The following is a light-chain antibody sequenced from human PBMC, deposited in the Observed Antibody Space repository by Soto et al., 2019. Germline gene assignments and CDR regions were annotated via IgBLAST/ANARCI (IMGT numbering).Light chain of an antibody. Sequence: DIVMTQSPDSLAVSLGEWATINCKSSQSVLSSSNNEKYLAWYQQKPGQPPKLLIYWASNRESGVPDRFSGSGSGTDFTLTISSLQAEDVAVYYCQQYYSLPLAFGQGTKVEIK. CDR2: WAS. J-gene: IGKJ1*01. CDR1: QSVLSSSNNEKY. V-gene: IGKV4-1*01. CDR3: QQYYSLPLA.